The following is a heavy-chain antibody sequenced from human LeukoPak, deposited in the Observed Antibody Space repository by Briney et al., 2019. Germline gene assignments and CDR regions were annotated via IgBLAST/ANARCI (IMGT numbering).Heavy chain of an antibody. J-gene: IGHJ3*02. CDR3: AREVGTPQAFDI. D-gene: IGHD1-26*01. Sequence: GGSLRLSCVASGLRFRSYAMNWVRQAPGKGLECISTISDDSSFTYYADSVKGRSAISRDDSKNTLYLQMNSLKAEDTAIYYCAREVGTPQAFDIWGQGTMVTVSS. V-gene: IGHV3-23*01. CDR2: ISDDSSFT. CDR1: GLRFRSYA.